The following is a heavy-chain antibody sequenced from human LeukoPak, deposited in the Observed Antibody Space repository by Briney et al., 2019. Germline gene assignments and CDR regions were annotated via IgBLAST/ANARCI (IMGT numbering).Heavy chain of an antibody. V-gene: IGHV4-39*07. CDR2: IYYSGST. CDR1: GGSISSSSYY. Sequence: SETLSLTCTVSGGSISSSSYYWGWIRQPPGKGLEWIGSIYYSGSTYYNPSLKSRVTISVDTSKNQFSLKLSSVTAADTAVYYCARPYDFWSGYGAFDIWGQGTMVTVSS. D-gene: IGHD3-3*01. CDR3: ARPYDFWSGYGAFDI. J-gene: IGHJ3*02.